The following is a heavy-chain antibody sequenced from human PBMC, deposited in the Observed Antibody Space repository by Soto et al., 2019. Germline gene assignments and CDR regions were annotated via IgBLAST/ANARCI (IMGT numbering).Heavy chain of an antibody. V-gene: IGHV3-30-3*01. CDR3: ARDKFYYYDSSGPEGGYYYYGMDV. J-gene: IGHJ6*02. D-gene: IGHD3-22*01. CDR2: ISYDGSNK. CDR1: GFTFSSYA. Sequence: PGGSLRLSCEASGFTFSSYAMHWVRQAPGKGLEWVAVISYDGSNKYYADSVKGRFTISRDNSKNTLYLQMNSLRAEDTAVYYCARDKFYYYDSSGPEGGYYYYGMDVWGQGTTVTVSS.